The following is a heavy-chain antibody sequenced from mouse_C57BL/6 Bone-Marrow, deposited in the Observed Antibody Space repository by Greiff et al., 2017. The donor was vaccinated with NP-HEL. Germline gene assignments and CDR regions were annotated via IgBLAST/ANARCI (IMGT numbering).Heavy chain of an antibody. V-gene: IGHV1-19*01. J-gene: IGHJ2*01. CDR2: INPYNGGT. D-gene: IGHD4-1*01. CDR3: ARARLGLDY. CDR1: GYTFTDYY. Sequence: VQLKQSGPVLVKPGASVKMSCKASGYTFTDYYMNWVKQSHGKSLEWIGVINPYNGGTSYNQKFKGKATLTVDKSSSTAYMELNSLTSEDSAVYYCARARLGLDYWGQGTTLTVSS.